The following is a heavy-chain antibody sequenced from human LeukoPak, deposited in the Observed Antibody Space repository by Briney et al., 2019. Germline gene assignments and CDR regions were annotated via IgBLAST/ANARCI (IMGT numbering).Heavy chain of an antibody. J-gene: IGHJ3*02. Sequence: WASVKVSCKASGYTFTKYYIHWVRQAPGQGLEWMGLINPGGDNTNYAQNFQGRVTMTRDASTSTVYMELSSLRSEDTAIYYCARIRDGYNDAYDIWGQGTMVTVSS. D-gene: IGHD5-24*01. CDR2: INPGGDNT. CDR3: ARIRDGYNDAYDI. CDR1: GYTFTKYY. V-gene: IGHV1-46*01.